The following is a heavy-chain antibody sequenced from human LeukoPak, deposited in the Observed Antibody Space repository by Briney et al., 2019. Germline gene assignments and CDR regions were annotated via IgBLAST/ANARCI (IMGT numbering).Heavy chain of an antibody. D-gene: IGHD3-22*01. CDR2: IIPILGTT. V-gene: IGHV1-69*01. Sequence: SVKVSCKASGDTFSSYAISWLRQAPGQGLEWMGGIIPILGTTNYAQRFQGRVTITADESTSTLYMELRSLRSEDTAIYYCARDDYYDSSAYRENPFDVWGQGTMVTVSS. CDR3: ARDDYYDSSAYRENPFDV. CDR1: GDTFSSYA. J-gene: IGHJ3*01.